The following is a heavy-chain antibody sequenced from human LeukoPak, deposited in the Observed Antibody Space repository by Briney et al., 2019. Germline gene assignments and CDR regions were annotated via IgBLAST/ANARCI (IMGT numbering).Heavy chain of an antibody. CDR1: GFTFDAYA. V-gene: IGHV3-43*02. D-gene: IGHD1-26*01. CDR3: ATWAFYHSLDV. CDR2: INKDGSAT. J-gene: IGHJ6*02. Sequence: GGSLRLSCEASGFTFDAYAMHWVRQAAGKGLEWVSLINKDGSATYYADSVKGRFTISRDNSKNSLYLQMNSLRSEDTALYYCATWAFYHSLDVWGQGTTVTASS.